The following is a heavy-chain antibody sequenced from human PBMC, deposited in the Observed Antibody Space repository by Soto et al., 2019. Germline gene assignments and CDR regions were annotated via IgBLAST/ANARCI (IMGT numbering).Heavy chain of an antibody. CDR3: AKDPRYGDYGSGWFDP. V-gene: IGHV3-23*01. CDR2: ISGSGGST. Sequence: QPVGSLRLSCAASGFTFSSYAMSWVRQAPGKGLEWVSAISGSGGSTYYADPVKGRFTISRDNSQNTLYLQMNSLRAEDTAVYYCAKDPRYGDYGSGWFDPWGQGTLVTVSS. CDR1: GFTFSSYA. J-gene: IGHJ5*02. D-gene: IGHD4-17*01.